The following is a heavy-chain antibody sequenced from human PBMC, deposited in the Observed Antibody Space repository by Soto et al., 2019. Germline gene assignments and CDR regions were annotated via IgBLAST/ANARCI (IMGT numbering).Heavy chain of an antibody. CDR2: IYYGGSS. D-gene: IGHD4-4*01. CDR3: ASAGRITVFDY. CDR1: GCSVTSGSSY. J-gene: IGHJ4*02. V-gene: IGHV4-61*01. Sequence: SETLSLTCTVSGCSVTSGSSYWSWIRQPPGKGLEWIAYIYYGGSSNYNPSLNSRVTISIDTSKNQFSLKLRSVTAADTAVYYCASAGRITVFDYWGQGTLVTVS.